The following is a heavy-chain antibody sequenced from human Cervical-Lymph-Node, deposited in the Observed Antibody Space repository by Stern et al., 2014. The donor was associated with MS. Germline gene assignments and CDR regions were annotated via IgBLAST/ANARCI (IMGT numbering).Heavy chain of an antibody. V-gene: IGHV1-69*01. J-gene: IGHJ5*01. CDR3: ARGAYCGGDCYWGWFDS. CDR1: GGTFSDYA. D-gene: IGHD2-21*02. Sequence: QVQLVQSGAEVTKPGSSVKVSCKASGGTFSDYAISWVRQAPGQGLEWMGGLIPIFGSTDYAQNFQGRVTITADESTTTAYMDLSRLRSEDTAVYYCARGAYCGGDCYWGWFDSWGQGTLVTVSS. CDR2: LIPIFGST.